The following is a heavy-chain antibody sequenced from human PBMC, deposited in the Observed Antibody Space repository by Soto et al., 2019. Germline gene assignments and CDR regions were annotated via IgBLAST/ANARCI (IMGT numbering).Heavy chain of an antibody. CDR3: ARDRDYYERSGLHFDY. Sequence: PSETLSLTCIVSGGSIRDYYWSWIRQPPGNGLEWIGYSYYGWNTNYNPSLKSRVTISVDTSKNRFSLKLISVTAADTAVYYCARDRDYYERSGLHFDYWGQGTLVTVSS. CDR2: SYYGWNT. J-gene: IGHJ4*02. D-gene: IGHD3-22*01. V-gene: IGHV4-59*01. CDR1: GGSIRDYY.